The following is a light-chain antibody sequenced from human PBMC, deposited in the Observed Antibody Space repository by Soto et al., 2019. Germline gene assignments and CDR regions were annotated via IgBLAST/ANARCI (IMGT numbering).Light chain of an antibody. CDR2: DAS. CDR3: QQRNNWQLT. Sequence: EIVLTQSPATLSFSPGERATLSCRASQSVSSYLAWYQQKPGQAPRLLIYDASNRATGIPAGFSGSGSGTDFTLTISSLEPEDVAVYYCQQRNNWQLTFGGGTKVEIK. J-gene: IGKJ4*01. CDR1: QSVSSY. V-gene: IGKV3-11*01.